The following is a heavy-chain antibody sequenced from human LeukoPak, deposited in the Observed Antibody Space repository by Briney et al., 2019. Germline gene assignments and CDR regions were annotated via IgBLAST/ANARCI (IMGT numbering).Heavy chain of an antibody. CDR2: ISSSSSYI. Sequence: GGSLRLSCAASGFTFSSYSMNWVRQARGKGLEWVSSISSSSSYIYYADSVKGRFTISRDNAKNSLYLQMNSLRAEDTAVYYCASYYDFWSGYYTYYFDYWGQGTLVTVSS. CDR3: ASYYDFWSGYYTYYFDY. CDR1: GFTFSSYS. D-gene: IGHD3-3*01. J-gene: IGHJ4*02. V-gene: IGHV3-21*01.